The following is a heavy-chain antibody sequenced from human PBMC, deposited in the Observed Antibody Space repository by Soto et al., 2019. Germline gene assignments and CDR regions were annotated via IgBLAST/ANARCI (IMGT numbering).Heavy chain of an antibody. CDR2: IYYSGST. J-gene: IGHJ5*02. CDR1: GDSISSYY. D-gene: IGHD3-10*01. Sequence: SETLSLTCTVSGDSISSYYWSWIRQPPGKGLEWIGYIYYSGSTNYNPSLKSRVTISVDTSKNQFSLKLSSVTAADTAVYYCARAGITMVRGVRFDPWGQGTLVTVSS. CDR3: ARAGITMVRGVRFDP. V-gene: IGHV4-59*08.